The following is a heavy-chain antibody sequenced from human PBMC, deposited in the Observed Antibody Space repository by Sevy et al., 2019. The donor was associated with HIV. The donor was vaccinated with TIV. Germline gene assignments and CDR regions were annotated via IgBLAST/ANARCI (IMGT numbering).Heavy chain of an antibody. CDR3: ARAYSSSWRYYYYGMDV. Sequence: ASVKVSCKASGYTFTSYGISWVRQAPGQGLEWMGWISAYNGNTNYAQKLQGRVTMTTDTSTSTAYMELRSLRSDDTAVYYCARAYSSSWRYYYYGMDVWGQGTLVTVSS. D-gene: IGHD6-13*01. CDR1: GYTFTSYG. J-gene: IGHJ6*02. V-gene: IGHV1-18*01. CDR2: ISAYNGNT.